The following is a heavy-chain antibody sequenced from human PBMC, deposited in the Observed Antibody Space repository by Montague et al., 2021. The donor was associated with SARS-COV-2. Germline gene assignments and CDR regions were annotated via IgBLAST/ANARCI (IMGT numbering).Heavy chain of an antibody. CDR2: IKQDGGEK. V-gene: IGHV3-7*01. CDR1: GFTFSSYW. J-gene: IGHJ4*02. CDR3: AAGQSSSWL. Sequence: SLRLSCAASGFTFSSYWMSWVRQAPGKGLEWVATIKQDGGEKYYVDSVKGRFTISRDNAKNSLYLQMNSLRAEDTAVYYCAAGQSSSWLWGQGTLVTVSS. D-gene: IGHD6-13*01.